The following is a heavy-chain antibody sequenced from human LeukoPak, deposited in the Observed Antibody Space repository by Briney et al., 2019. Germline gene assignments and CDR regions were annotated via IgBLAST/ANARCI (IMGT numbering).Heavy chain of an antibody. CDR3: ARDMASGWYDAFDI. J-gene: IGHJ3*02. CDR2: ISYDGSNK. Sequence: GRSLRLSCAASGFTFSSYTMHWVRQAPGKGLEWVAVISYDGSNKYYADSVKGPFTISRNNSKNTLYLQMNSQRAEDTAVYYCARDMASGWYDAFDIWGQGTMVTVSS. D-gene: IGHD6-19*01. V-gene: IGHV3-30-3*01. CDR1: GFTFSSYT.